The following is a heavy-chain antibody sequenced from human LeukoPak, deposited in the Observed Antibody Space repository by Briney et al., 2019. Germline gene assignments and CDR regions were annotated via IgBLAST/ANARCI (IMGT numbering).Heavy chain of an antibody. V-gene: IGHV3-53*01. CDR3: AKTGGPWD. CDR1: GFTVSSSY. CDR2: IYSGGNT. J-gene: IGHJ4*02. Sequence: AGGSLRLSCAASGFTVSSSYMTWVRQAPGKGLEWGSVIYSGGNTYYTDSVKGRFTISRDNSKNTLYLQMNSLRADDTAVYYCAKTGGPWDWGQGTLVTVSS. D-gene: IGHD7-27*01.